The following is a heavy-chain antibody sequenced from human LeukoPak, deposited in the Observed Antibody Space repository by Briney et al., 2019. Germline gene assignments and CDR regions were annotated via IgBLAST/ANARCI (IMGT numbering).Heavy chain of an antibody. CDR2: IYYGGNT. CDR3: ARDPGIAAAGYYYGMDV. D-gene: IGHD6-13*01. Sequence: SETLSLTCTVSGGSISSSSYYWGWIRQSPGKGLEWIGTIYYGGNTYYNPSLKSRVTISVDTSKNQFSLKLSSVTAADTAVYYCARDPGIAAAGYYYGMDVWGQGTTVTVSS. V-gene: IGHV4-39*02. J-gene: IGHJ6*02. CDR1: GGSISSSSYY.